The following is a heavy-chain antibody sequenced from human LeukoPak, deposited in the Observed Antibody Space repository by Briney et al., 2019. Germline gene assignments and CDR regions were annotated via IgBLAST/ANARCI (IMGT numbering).Heavy chain of an antibody. Sequence: GGSLRLSCAASGFNFRSTYMSWVRQAPGKGLEWVSIIYSGGNTYYADSVKGRFTISRDNSKNTLYLQMNSLRAEDTAVYYCARVGPITIFGVVIVDWFDPWGQGTLVTVSS. J-gene: IGHJ5*02. V-gene: IGHV3-66*01. CDR1: GFNFRSTY. D-gene: IGHD3-3*01. CDR3: ARVGPITIFGVVIVDWFDP. CDR2: IYSGGNT.